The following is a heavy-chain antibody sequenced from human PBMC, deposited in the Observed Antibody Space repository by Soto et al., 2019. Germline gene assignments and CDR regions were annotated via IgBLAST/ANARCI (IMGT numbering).Heavy chain of an antibody. Sequence: SGPTLVNPTQTLTLTCTFSGFSLSTSGVAVGWIRQAPRKAPEWLAFIFWDDDKRYSPSLENRLTITKDTSKNQVVLTMTNMDPVDTATYYCARIIDFWSAYYLSYWRRGTLVTVSS. CDR2: IFWDDDK. V-gene: IGHV2-5*02. CDR1: GFSLSTSGVA. D-gene: IGHD3-3*01. J-gene: IGHJ4*02. CDR3: ARIIDFWSAYYLSY.